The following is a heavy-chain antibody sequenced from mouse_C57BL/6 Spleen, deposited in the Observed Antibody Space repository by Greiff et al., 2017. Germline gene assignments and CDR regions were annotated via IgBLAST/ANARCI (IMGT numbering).Heavy chain of an antibody. J-gene: IGHJ3*01. CDR3: ARRDSKRFAY. CDR2: INPNNGGT. D-gene: IGHD2-5*01. V-gene: IGHV1-18*01. Sequence: EVQLQQSGPELVKPGASVKIPCKASGYTFTDYNMDWVKQSHGKSLEWIGDINPNNGGTIYNQKFKGKATLTVDKSSSTAYMELRSLTSEDTAVYYCARRDSKRFAYWGQGTLVTVSA. CDR1: GYTFTDYN.